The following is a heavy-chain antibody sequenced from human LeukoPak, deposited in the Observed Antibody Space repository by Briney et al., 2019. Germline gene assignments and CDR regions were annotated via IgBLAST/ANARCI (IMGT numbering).Heavy chain of an antibody. Sequence: SETLSLTCTVSGGSISSYYWSWIRQPPGKGLEWIGYIYYSGSTNYNPSLKSRVTISVDTSKNQFSLKLSSVTAADTAVYYCARVVPLRLLWFRELLSGFDPWGQGTLVTVSS. V-gene: IGHV4-59*01. CDR2: IYYSGST. CDR3: ARVVPLRLLWFRELLSGFDP. CDR1: GGSISSYY. J-gene: IGHJ5*02. D-gene: IGHD3-10*01.